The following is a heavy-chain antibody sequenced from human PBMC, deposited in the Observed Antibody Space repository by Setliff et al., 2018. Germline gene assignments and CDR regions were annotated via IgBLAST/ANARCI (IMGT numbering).Heavy chain of an antibody. CDR3: AMDFLEVVIALHGMDV. CDR1: GFTFSKYD. D-gene: IGHD2-21*01. V-gene: IGHV3-30*02. J-gene: IGHJ6*02. Sequence: GGSLRLSCAASGFTFSKYDMYWVRQAPGKGLEWVAIIRYDGSNIYYADSVKGRFTISRDNSNNILSLQMNSLRGEDTAVYYCAMDFLEVVIALHGMDVWGQGTTVTVSS. CDR2: IRYDGSNI.